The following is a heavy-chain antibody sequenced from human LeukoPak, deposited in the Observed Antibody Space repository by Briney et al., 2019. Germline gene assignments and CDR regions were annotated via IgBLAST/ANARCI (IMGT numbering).Heavy chain of an antibody. CDR3: ARGRRVVVPAVKGDWLDP. Sequence: ASVKVSCKASGYTFTGYYMHWVRQAPGKGLEWMGWINPNSGGTNYAQKFQGWVTMTRDTSISTAYMELSRLRSDDTAVYYCARGRRVVVPAVKGDWLDPWGQGTLVTVSS. CDR1: GYTFTGYY. D-gene: IGHD2-2*01. V-gene: IGHV1-2*04. CDR2: INPNSGGT. J-gene: IGHJ5*02.